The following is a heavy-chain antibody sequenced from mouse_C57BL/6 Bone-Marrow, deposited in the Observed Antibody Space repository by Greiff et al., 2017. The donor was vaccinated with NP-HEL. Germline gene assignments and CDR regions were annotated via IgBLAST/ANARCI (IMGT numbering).Heavy chain of an antibody. CDR2: IDPENGDT. Sequence: EVQLQQSGAELVRPGASVKLSCTASGFNIKDDYMHWVKQRPERGLEWIGWIDPENGDTEYASKFQGKATITADTSSNTAYLQLSSLTSEDTAVYYCTTSGSYYWGQGTTLTVSS. V-gene: IGHV14-4*01. D-gene: IGHD1-3*01. CDR3: TTSGSYY. CDR1: GFNIKDDY. J-gene: IGHJ2*01.